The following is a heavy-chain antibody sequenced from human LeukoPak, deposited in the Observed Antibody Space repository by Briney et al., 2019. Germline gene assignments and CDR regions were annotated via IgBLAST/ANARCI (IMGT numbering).Heavy chain of an antibody. CDR3: ARDHYGDYSSPFDY. J-gene: IGHJ4*02. V-gene: IGHV3-21*01. CDR1: GFTFSSYS. D-gene: IGHD4-17*01. CDR2: ISSSSSYI. Sequence: GGSLRLSCAASGFTFSSYSMNWVRQAPGKGLEWVSSISSSSSYIYYADSVKGRFTISRDNAKNSLYLQMNSPRAEDTAVYYCARDHYGDYSSPFDYWGQGTLVTVSS.